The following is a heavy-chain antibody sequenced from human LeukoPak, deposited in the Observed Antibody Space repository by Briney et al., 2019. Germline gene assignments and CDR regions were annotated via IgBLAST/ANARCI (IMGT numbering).Heavy chain of an antibody. D-gene: IGHD3-22*01. CDR1: GFTVSSNY. CDR2: IYSGGST. CDR3: ARYYDSSGYYYPFDY. V-gene: IGHV3-66*01. Sequence: PGGSLRLSCAASGFTVSSNYMSWVRQAPGKGLEWVSVIYSGGSTYYADSVNGRFTISRDNAKNSLYLQMNSLRAEDTAVYYCARYYDSSGYYYPFDYWGQGTLVTVSS. J-gene: IGHJ4*02.